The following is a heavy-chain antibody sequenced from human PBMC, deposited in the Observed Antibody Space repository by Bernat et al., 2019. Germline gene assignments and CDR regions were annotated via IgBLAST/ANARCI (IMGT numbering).Heavy chain of an antibody. J-gene: IGHJ4*02. CDR1: GDTVSSNSAA. D-gene: IGHD1-26*01. CDR2: TYYRSKWYY. CDR3: TGVGGGGVGGFDY. V-gene: IGHV6-1*01. Sequence: QVQLQQSGPGLVKPSQTLSLTCAISGDTVSSNSAAWNWIRQSPSRGLEWLGRTYYRSKWYYDYAVSVKSRIPANPHTSKTLSSLLLGAATPEDAGVYYGTGVGGGGVGGFDYWGQGTLVTVSS.